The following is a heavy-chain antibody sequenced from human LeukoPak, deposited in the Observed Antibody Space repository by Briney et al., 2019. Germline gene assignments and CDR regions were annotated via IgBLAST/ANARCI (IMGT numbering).Heavy chain of an antibody. Sequence: SETLSLTCSVSGYSISSGYYWGWIRQPPGKGLEWIRSIYYSGSTYYNPSLKSRVTISVDTSKNQFPLKLSSVTAADTAVYYCARVDIVVVPAAYFFDYWGQGTLVTVSS. V-gene: IGHV4-38-2*02. CDR2: IYYSGST. CDR3: ARVDIVVVPAAYFFDY. D-gene: IGHD2-2*01. J-gene: IGHJ4*02. CDR1: GYSISSGYY.